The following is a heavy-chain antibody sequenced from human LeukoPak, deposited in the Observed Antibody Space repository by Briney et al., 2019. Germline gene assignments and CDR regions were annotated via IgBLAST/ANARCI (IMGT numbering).Heavy chain of an antibody. CDR2: ISGSGGST. CDR3: TTDRWGFAGYDF. Sequence: PGGSLRLSCAASGFTFSSYAMSWVRQAPGKGLEWVSAISGSGGSTYYADSVKGRFTISRDNSKNSLYLQMNTLRDEDTAVYYCTTDRWGFAGYDFWGQGTLVAVSS. D-gene: IGHD5-12*01. CDR1: GFTFSSYA. J-gene: IGHJ4*02. V-gene: IGHV3-23*01.